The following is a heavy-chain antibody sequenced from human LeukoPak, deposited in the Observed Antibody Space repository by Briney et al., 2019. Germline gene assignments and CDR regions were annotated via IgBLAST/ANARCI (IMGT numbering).Heavy chain of an antibody. Sequence: GASVKVSCKASGYTFTSYGINWVRQAPGQGLEWMGWISAYNGNTNYAQKLQGRVTMTTDTSTSTAYMELRSLRSDDTAAYYCARDDALVATGSFDYWGQGTLVTVSS. CDR3: ARDDALVATGSFDY. D-gene: IGHD5-12*01. CDR1: GYTFTSYG. J-gene: IGHJ4*02. CDR2: ISAYNGNT. V-gene: IGHV1-18*01.